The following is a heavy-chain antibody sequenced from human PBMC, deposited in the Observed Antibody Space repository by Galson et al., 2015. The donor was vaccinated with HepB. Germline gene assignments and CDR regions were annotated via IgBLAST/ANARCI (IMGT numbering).Heavy chain of an antibody. CDR1: GYTFATYD. D-gene: IGHD3-3*01. Sequence: SVKVSCKASGYTFATYDFNWVRQATGQGLEWMGWMNPKSGNTVYAQNFQGRVTMTRNTSIGTAYMELSSLTSEDTAVYYCARAAIFGVADSFDIWGQGTMVTVSS. CDR3: ARAAIFGVADSFDI. J-gene: IGHJ3*02. V-gene: IGHV1-8*01. CDR2: MNPKSGNT.